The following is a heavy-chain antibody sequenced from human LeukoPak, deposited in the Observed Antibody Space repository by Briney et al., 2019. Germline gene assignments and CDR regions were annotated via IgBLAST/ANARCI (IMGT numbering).Heavy chain of an antibody. Sequence: SETLSLTCTVSGDSISTSNSYWGWIRQPPGKGLEWIGSIYYSGNTYYNASLKSRVTISVDTSKNQFSLKLSSVTAADTAVYYCARVSKPLFRGGKYYYYYYMDVWGKGTTVTVSS. CDR2: IYYSGNT. J-gene: IGHJ6*03. D-gene: IGHD3-10*01. V-gene: IGHV4-39*01. CDR1: GDSISTSNSY. CDR3: ARVSKPLFRGGKYYYYYYMDV.